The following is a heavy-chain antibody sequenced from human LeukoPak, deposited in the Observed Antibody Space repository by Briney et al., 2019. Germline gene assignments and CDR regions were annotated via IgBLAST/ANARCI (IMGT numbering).Heavy chain of an antibody. CDR1: GYTFTGYY. V-gene: IGHV1-2*02. CDR3: AKLATGAWAYDYFDS. Sequence: ASVKVSCKASGYTFTGYYMHWVRQAPGQGLEWMGWINPKTGGTRYAQKFQGRVTMTRDTSISTAYMEMSRLRSGDTAIYYCAKLATGAWAYDYFDSWGQGTLVTVSS. CDR2: INPKTGGT. D-gene: IGHD1-1*01. J-gene: IGHJ4*02.